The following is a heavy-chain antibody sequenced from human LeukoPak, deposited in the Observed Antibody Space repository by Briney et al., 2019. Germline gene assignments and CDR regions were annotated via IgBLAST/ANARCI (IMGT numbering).Heavy chain of an antibody. CDR3: AKDIWFGELFPDAFDI. CDR1: GFTFDDYA. D-gene: IGHD3-10*01. Sequence: GGSLRLSCAASGFTFDDYAVHWVRQAPGKGLEWVSGISWNSGSIGYADSVKGRFTISRDNAKNSLYLQMNSLRAEDTALYYCAKDIWFGELFPDAFDIWGQGTMVTVSS. V-gene: IGHV3-9*01. J-gene: IGHJ3*02. CDR2: ISWNSGSI.